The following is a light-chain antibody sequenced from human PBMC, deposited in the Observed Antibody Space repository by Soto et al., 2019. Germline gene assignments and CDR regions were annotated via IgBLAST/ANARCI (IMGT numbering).Light chain of an antibody. CDR2: DDS. Sequence: SYELTQPPSVSVAPGQTARFTCGGNNIGSKSVHWYQQKPGQAPVLVVYDDSDRPSGIPERFSGSNSGNTATLTISRVEAGDEADYYCQVWDSSSDLVVFGGGTKLTVL. CDR3: QVWDSSSDLVV. J-gene: IGLJ2*01. V-gene: IGLV3-21*02. CDR1: NIGSKS.